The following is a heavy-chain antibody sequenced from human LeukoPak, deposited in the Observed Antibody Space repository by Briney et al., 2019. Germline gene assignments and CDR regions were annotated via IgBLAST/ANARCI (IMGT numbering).Heavy chain of an antibody. J-gene: IGHJ4*02. D-gene: IGHD3-10*01. CDR1: GDSISSSNRY. V-gene: IGHV4-39*07. Sequence: KPSETLSLTCTVSGDSISSSNRYWGWIRQPPGKGLECIGIIYYSGITNYNPSLKSRVTMSVDTSKNQFSLELSSATAADTAVYYCARDQVYYSSGSYWSDSWGQGTLVTVSS. CDR3: ARDQVYYSSGSYWSDS. CDR2: IYYSGIT.